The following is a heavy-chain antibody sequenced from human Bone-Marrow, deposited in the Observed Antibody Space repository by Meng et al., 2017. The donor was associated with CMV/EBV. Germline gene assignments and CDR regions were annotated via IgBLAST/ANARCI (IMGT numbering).Heavy chain of an antibody. CDR3: ARGRGGSSSALLGY. D-gene: IGHD6-6*01. CDR1: GYTFTSYY. V-gene: IGHV1-46*01. Sequence: ASVKVSCKASGYTFTSYYMHWVRQAPGQGLEWMGIINPSGGSTSYAQKFQGRVTMTRDTSISTAHMDLSRLRGDDTAVYYCARGRGGSSSALLGYWGQGTLVTVSS. J-gene: IGHJ4*02. CDR2: INPSGGST.